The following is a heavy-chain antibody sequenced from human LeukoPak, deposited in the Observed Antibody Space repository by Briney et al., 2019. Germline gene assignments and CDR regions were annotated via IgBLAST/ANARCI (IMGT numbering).Heavy chain of an antibody. CDR3: ARDRHSSSWLRFPGPDY. D-gene: IGHD6-13*01. CDR1: GFTFSDYC. Sequence: GGSLRLSCAASGFTFSDYCMSWIRQAPGKGLEWVPYISSSGSTIYYADSVKGRFTISRDNAKNSLYLQMNSLRAEDAAVYYCARDRHSSSWLRFPGPDYWGQGTLVTVSS. J-gene: IGHJ4*02. CDR2: ISSSGSTI. V-gene: IGHV3-11*01.